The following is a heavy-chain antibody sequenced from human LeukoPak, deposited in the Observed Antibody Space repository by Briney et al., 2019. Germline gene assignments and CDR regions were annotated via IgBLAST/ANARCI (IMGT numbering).Heavy chain of an antibody. D-gene: IGHD3-10*01. V-gene: IGHV1-2*02. CDR3: ARDLSGTYQIDY. Sequence: ASVKVSCKASGYTFTDYYMHWVRQAPGQGLEWMGWMNPNSGGTNYPQKFQGRVTMTRDTSINTAYMELSRLRSDDTAAYYCARDLSGTYQIDYWGQGTLVTVSS. CDR2: MNPNSGGT. J-gene: IGHJ4*02. CDR1: GYTFTDYY.